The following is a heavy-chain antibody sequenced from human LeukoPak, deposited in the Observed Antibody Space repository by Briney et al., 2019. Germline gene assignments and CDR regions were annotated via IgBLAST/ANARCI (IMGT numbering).Heavy chain of an antibody. Sequence: GRSLRLSCAASGFTFSSYGMHWVRQAPGKGLEWVAVIWYDGSNKYYADSVQGRFTISRDNSKNTLYLQMNSLRAEDTAVYYCARAKVEIVVVPAALDYWGQGTLVTVSS. V-gene: IGHV3-33*01. D-gene: IGHD2-2*01. CDR3: ARAKVEIVVVPAALDY. J-gene: IGHJ4*02. CDR2: IWYDGSNK. CDR1: GFTFSSYG.